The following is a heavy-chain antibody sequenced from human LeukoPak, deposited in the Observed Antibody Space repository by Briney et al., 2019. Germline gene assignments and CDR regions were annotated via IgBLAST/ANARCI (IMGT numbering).Heavy chain of an antibody. CDR1: GGSISSYY. D-gene: IGHD6-19*01. V-gene: IGHV4-4*07. J-gene: IGHJ5*02. CDR3: ARELPPGYSSGQPYNWFDP. Sequence: PPETLSLTCTVSGGSISSYYWSWIRQPAGKGLEWIGRIYTSGSTNYNPSLKSRVTMSVDTSKNQFSLKLSSVTAADTAVYYCARELPPGYSSGQPYNWFDPWGQGTLVTVSS. CDR2: IYTSGST.